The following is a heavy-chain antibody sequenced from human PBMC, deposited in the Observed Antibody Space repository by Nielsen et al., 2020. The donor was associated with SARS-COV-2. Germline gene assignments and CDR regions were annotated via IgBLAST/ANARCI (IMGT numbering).Heavy chain of an antibody. CDR1: GFTFSSYA. CDR3: AKASLGWVTTWDFDL. D-gene: IGHD4-11*01. Sequence: GVLKISCAASGFTFSSYAMSWVRQAPGKGLEWVSAISGSGGSTYYADSVKGRFTISRDNSKNTLYLQMNSLRAEDTAVYYCAKASLGWVTTWDFDLWGRGTLVTVSS. J-gene: IGHJ2*01. V-gene: IGHV3-23*01. CDR2: ISGSGGST.